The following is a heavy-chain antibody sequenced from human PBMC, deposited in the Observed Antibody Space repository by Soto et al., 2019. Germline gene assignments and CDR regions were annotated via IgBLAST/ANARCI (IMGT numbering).Heavy chain of an antibody. Sequence: GGSLRLSCAASGFTFSSYAMSWVRQAPGKGLEWVSAISGSGGSTYYADSVKGRFTISRDNSKNTLYLQMNSLRAEDTAVYYCAKDRSYYYDSSGPGPFDYWGQGTLVIVSS. J-gene: IGHJ4*02. CDR3: AKDRSYYYDSSGPGPFDY. D-gene: IGHD3-22*01. CDR1: GFTFSSYA. V-gene: IGHV3-23*01. CDR2: ISGSGGST.